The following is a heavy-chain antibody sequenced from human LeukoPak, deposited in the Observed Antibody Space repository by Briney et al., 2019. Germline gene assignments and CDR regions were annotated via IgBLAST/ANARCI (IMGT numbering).Heavy chain of an antibody. Sequence: PGGSLRLSCVASEFTFSSYAMSWVRQAPGKGLELVSAISGSGVGTYYADSVKGRFTISRDNSKNTLYLQMNSLRAEDTAVYYCAKGTDIVVVASGWDYWGQGTLVTVSS. V-gene: IGHV3-23*01. CDR3: AKGTDIVVVASGWDY. CDR2: ISGSGVGT. J-gene: IGHJ4*02. CDR1: EFTFSSYA. D-gene: IGHD2-15*01.